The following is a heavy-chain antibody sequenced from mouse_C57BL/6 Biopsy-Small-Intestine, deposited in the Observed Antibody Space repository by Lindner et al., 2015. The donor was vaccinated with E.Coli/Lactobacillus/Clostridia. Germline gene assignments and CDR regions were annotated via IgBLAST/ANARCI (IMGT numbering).Heavy chain of an antibody. CDR2: IHPGDGDI. Sequence: VQLQESGPELVKPGASVKLSCKASGYAFSNSWMNWVRQRPGKGLEWIGRIHPGDGDINYNGKFKGKATLTADKSSSTAYMQLSSLTSEDSAVYFCATRATVVATWYFDVWGTGTTVTVSS. J-gene: IGHJ1*03. CDR1: GYAFSNSW. V-gene: IGHV1-82*01. CDR3: ATRATVVATWYFDV. D-gene: IGHD1-1*01.